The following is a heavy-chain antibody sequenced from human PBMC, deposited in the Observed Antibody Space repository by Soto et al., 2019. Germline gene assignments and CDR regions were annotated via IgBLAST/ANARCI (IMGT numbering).Heavy chain of an antibody. CDR1: GFTFSNAW. V-gene: IGHV3-15*07. Sequence: GGSLRLSCAASGFTFSNAWMNWVRQAPGKGLEWVGRIKSKTDGGTTDYAAPVKGRFTISRDDSKNTLYLQMNSLKTEDTAVYYCTTVSSQWLLKWTDYWGQGTLVTVSS. D-gene: IGHD3-22*01. CDR2: IKSKTDGGTT. CDR3: TTVSSQWLLKWTDY. J-gene: IGHJ4*02.